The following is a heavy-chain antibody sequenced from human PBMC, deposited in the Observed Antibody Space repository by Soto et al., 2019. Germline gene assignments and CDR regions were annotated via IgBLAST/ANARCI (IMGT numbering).Heavy chain of an antibody. Sequence: SETLCLPCTVSGGSIIGGGYYWSWIRQHPGKGLEWIGYIYYSGSTYYNPSLKSRVTISVDTSKNQFSLKLSSVTAADTAVYYCARTQTARKINERSITMVRGVKIHAFDIWGQGTMVTVSS. CDR1: GGSIIGGGYY. J-gene: IGHJ3*02. D-gene: IGHD3-10*01. CDR3: ARTQTARKINERSITMVRGVKIHAFDI. CDR2: IYYSGST. V-gene: IGHV4-31*03.